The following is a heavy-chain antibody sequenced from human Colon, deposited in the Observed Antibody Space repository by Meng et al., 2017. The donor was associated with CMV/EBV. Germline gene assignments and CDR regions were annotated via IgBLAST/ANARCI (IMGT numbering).Heavy chain of an antibody. J-gene: IGHJ6*02. CDR2: VNWGGDKI. CDR3: AKDRTVGGYTFGLDV. Sequence: SLKISCVASGFTFTSYSMNWVRQAPGKGLEWVSNVNWGGDKIGYADSVKGRFTISRDNAKNSLYLQMDSLRAADTAVYYCAKDRTVGGYTFGLDVWGQGTTVTVSS. V-gene: IGHV3-9*01. CDR1: GFTFTSYS. D-gene: IGHD5-12*01.